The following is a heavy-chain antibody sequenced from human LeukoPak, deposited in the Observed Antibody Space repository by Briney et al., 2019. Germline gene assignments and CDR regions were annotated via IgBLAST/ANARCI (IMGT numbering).Heavy chain of an antibody. J-gene: IGHJ4*02. V-gene: IGHV3-23*01. CDR3: AKERLTTTTFDS. D-gene: IGHD4-11*01. Sequence: GGPLRLSCAASGFTFNTYAMSWVRQATEKGLEWVSLIRESGGSTYYADSVKGRFSISRYNGKNTLSLQMNSLRSEDTALYYCAKERLTTTTFDSWGRGTLVTVSS. CDR1: GFTFNTYA. CDR2: IRESGGST.